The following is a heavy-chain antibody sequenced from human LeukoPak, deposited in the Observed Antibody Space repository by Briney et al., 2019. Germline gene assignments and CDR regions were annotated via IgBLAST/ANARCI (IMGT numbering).Heavy chain of an antibody. CDR3: ARVVVYCSGGSCPFDY. V-gene: IGHV4-4*07. CDR1: GGSISSYY. CDR2: IYTSGST. D-gene: IGHD2-15*01. J-gene: IGHJ4*02. Sequence: SETLSLTCTVSGGSISSYYWSWIRQPAGKGLEWIGRIYTSGSTNYNPSLKSRVTMSVDTSKNQFSLKLSSVTAADTAVYYCARVVVYCSGGSCPFDYWGQGTLVTVSS.